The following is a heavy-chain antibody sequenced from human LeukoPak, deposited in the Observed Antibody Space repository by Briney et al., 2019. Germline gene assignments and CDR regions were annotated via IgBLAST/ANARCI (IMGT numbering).Heavy chain of an antibody. J-gene: IGHJ4*02. CDR2: INHSGST. Sequence: SETLSLTCAVYGGSFSGYYWSWIRQPPGKGLEWIGEINHSGSTNYNPSLKSRVTISVDTSKNQFSLKLSSVTAADTAVYYCARGGTYYDFWSGYSSAPYFDYWGQGTLDTVSS. V-gene: IGHV4-34*01. CDR3: ARGGTYYDFWSGYSSAPYFDY. D-gene: IGHD3-3*01. CDR1: GGSFSGYY.